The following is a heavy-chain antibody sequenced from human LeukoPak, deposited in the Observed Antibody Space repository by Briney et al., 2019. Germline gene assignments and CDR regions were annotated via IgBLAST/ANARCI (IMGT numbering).Heavy chain of an antibody. D-gene: IGHD3-10*01. CDR1: GYTLTELS. J-gene: IGHJ4*02. CDR2: FDPEDGET. V-gene: IGHV1-24*01. CDR3: ATDIRGSEGALSD. Sequence: ASVKVSCKVSGYTLTELSMHWVRQSPGKGLEWMGGFDPEDGETIYAQKFQGRVTMTEDTSTDTAYMELSSLRSEDTAVYYCATDIRGSEGALSDWGQGTLVTVSS.